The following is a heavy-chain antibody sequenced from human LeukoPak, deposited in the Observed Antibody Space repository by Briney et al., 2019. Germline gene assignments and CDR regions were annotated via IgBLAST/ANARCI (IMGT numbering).Heavy chain of an antibody. D-gene: IGHD2-15*01. J-gene: IGHJ5*02. CDR3: ARGVVVVAATTWFDP. CDR1: GFTFTGYY. V-gene: IGHV1-46*01. CDR2: INPSGGST. Sequence: ASVKVSCKASGFTFTGYYMHWVRQAPGQGLEWMGWINPSGGSTSYAQKFQGRVTMTRDMSTSTVYMELSSLRSEDTAVYYCARGVVVVAATTWFDPWGQGTLVTVSS.